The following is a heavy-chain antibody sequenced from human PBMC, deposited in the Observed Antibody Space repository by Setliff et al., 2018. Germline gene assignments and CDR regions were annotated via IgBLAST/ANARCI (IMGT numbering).Heavy chain of an antibody. CDR2: VDHGGST. Sequence: PSETLSLTCTTSGGFTSSFYWSWIRQAPGKGLEWIGYVDHGGSTNFSPSLKNRVTLSIDTSKNPFSLKPSSVTAADAAPYYCAASRAYTGAVEEWFLPKTFDFWGQGSPVTVSS. V-gene: IGHV4-59*12. CDR3: AASRAYTGAVEEWFLPKTFDF. CDR1: GGFTSSFY. J-gene: IGHJ4*02. D-gene: IGHD3-10*01.